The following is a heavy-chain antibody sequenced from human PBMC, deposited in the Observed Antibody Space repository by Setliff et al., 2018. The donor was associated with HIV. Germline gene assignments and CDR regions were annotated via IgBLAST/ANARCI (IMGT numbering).Heavy chain of an antibody. D-gene: IGHD3-3*01. J-gene: IGHJ3*02. CDR1: GGTFNIFS. CDR3: ARLPFITIFGVLNGDDGFDI. V-gene: IGHV1-69*05. Sequence: SVKVSCKTTGGTFNIFSITWVRQAPGQGLEWMGGIIPVFGPPDYAKKFQFRLTMTRDTAISTAYMELSRLRSDDSAVYYCARLPFITIFGVLNGDDGFDIWGQGTMVTVSS. CDR2: IIPVFGPP.